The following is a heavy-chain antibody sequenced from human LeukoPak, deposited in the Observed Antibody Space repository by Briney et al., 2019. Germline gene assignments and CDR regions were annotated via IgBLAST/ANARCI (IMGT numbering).Heavy chain of an antibody. J-gene: IGHJ4*02. D-gene: IGHD2-15*01. CDR2: IYTSGST. CDR3: ARDSWYCSGGSCYYVFDY. Sequence: SETLSLTCTVSGGSISSGSYYWSWIRQPAGKGLEWIGRIYTSGSTNYNPSLKSRVTISVDTSKNQFSLKLSSVTAADTAVYYCARDSWYCSGGSCYYVFDYWGQGTLVTVSS. V-gene: IGHV4-61*02. CDR1: GGSISSGSYY.